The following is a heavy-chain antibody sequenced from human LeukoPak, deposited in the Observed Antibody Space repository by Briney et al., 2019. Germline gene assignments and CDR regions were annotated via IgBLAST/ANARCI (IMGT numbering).Heavy chain of an antibody. CDR3: ARHIAAAGNGAFDI. V-gene: IGHV4-59*08. CDR2: IYYSGST. J-gene: IGHJ3*02. Sequence: PSETLSLTCTISGVPISDFYWSWIRQPPGKGLEWIGCIYYSGSTNYNPSLKSRVTISVDTSKNQFSLKLSSVTAADTAVYYCARHIAAAGNGAFDIWGQGTMVTVSS. D-gene: IGHD6-13*01. CDR1: GVPISDFY.